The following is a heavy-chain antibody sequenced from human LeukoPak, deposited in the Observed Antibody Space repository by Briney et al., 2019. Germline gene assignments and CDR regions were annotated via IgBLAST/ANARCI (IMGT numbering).Heavy chain of an antibody. CDR3: AKAPVTTCRGAYCYPFDY. CDR1: GFTLSSFA. Sequence: GGSLRLSCAASGFTLSSFAMSWVRQAPGKGLEWVSAISDSGNTYHADSVKGRFTISRDSSKNTLFLQMNRLRPEDAAVYYCAKAPVTTCRGAYCYPFDYWGQGTLVTVSS. D-gene: IGHD2-21*01. V-gene: IGHV3-23*01. CDR2: ISDSGNT. J-gene: IGHJ4*02.